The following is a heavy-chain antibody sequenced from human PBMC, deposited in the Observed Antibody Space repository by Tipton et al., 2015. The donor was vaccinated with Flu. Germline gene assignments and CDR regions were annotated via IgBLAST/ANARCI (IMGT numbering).Heavy chain of an antibody. J-gene: IGHJ4*02. CDR2: IYSGGST. CDR3: ARGRGYCVTTTCLLPFDF. Sequence: SLRLSCVVSGFTVSSNYMTWVRQAPGKGLEWVSVIYSGGSTKYADSVKGRFPISRDNSKNTLYLQMNSLRAENTAVYYCARGRGYCVTTTCLLPFDFWGQGPLVTVSS. CDR1: GFTVSSNY. D-gene: IGHD2-2*01. V-gene: IGHV3-53*01.